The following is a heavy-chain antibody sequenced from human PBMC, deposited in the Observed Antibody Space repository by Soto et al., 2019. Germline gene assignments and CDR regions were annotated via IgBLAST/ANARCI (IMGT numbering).Heavy chain of an antibody. CDR1: GFTFSSYA. Sequence: GGSLRLSCAASGFTFSSYAMSWVRQAPGKGLEWVSAISGSGGSTYYADSVKGRFTISRDNSKNTLYLQMNSLRAEDTAIYYCAKDPPRSSWGNYFDYWGQGTLVTVSS. V-gene: IGHV3-23*01. CDR3: AKDPPRSSWGNYFDY. D-gene: IGHD6-13*01. J-gene: IGHJ4*02. CDR2: ISGSGGST.